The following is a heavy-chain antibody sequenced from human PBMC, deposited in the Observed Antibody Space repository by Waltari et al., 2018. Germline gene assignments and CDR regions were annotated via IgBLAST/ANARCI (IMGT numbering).Heavy chain of an antibody. CDR1: GGSFSGYY. Sequence: QVQLQQWGAGLLKPSETLSLTCAVYGGSFSGYYWSWIRQPPGKGLEWIGEINHSGSTNYNPSLKSRVTISVDTSKNQFSLKLSSVTAADTAVYYCARDSSGWYRYYYGMDVWGQGTTVTVSS. CDR2: INHSGST. J-gene: IGHJ6*02. CDR3: ARDSSGWYRYYYGMDV. D-gene: IGHD6-19*01. V-gene: IGHV4-34*01.